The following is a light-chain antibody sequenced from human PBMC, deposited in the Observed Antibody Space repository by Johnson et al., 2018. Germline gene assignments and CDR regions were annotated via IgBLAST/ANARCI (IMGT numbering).Light chain of an antibody. J-gene: IGLJ1*01. CDR3: GTWDSRLSAGNV. CDR2: ENN. V-gene: IGLV1-51*02. Sequence: QSVLTQPPSVSAAPGQKVTISCSGSSSNIGNNYVSWYQQLPGTAPKLLIYENNKRPSGIPDRFSGSKSGTSATLGLTGLQTWDEADYYCGTWDSRLSAGNVFGTGTKVTV. CDR1: SSNIGNNY.